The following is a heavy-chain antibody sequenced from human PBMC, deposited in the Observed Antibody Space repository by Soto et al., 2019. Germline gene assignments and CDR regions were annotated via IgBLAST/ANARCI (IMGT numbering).Heavy chain of an antibody. CDR1: GGSISSGGYS. V-gene: IGHV4-30-2*01. Sequence: SETLSLTWAVSGGSISSGGYSWSWIRQPPGKGLEWIGYIYHSGSTYYNPSLKSRVTISVDRSKNQFSLKLSSVPAAYTPVYSSPTHSRFPFGPVIVTGRMDVSRQGTTVTVSS. D-gene: IGHD3-16*02. J-gene: IGHJ6*01. CDR2: IYHSGST. CDR3: PTHSRFPFGPVIVTGRMDV.